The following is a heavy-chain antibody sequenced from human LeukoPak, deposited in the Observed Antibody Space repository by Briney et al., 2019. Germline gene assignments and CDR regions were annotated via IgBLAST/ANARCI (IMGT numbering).Heavy chain of an antibody. CDR2: IYSNGST. J-gene: IGHJ3*02. CDR1: GFTVSSNY. D-gene: IGHD6-25*01. V-gene: IGHV3-53*01. CDR3: ARFYSSGSFGAFDI. Sequence: PGGSLRLSCAASGFTVSSNYMSWVRQAPGKGLEWASIIYSNGSTYYSDSMKGRFTISRDNSKNTLYLQMNSLRAEDTAVYYCARFYSSGSFGAFDIWGQGTMVTVS.